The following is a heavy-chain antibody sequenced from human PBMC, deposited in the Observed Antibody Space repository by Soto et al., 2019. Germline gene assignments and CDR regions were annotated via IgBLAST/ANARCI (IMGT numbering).Heavy chain of an antibody. D-gene: IGHD6-6*01. CDR3: AIGRSSSSGGAFDI. Sequence: EVQLLESGGGLVQPGGSLRLSCAASGFTFSSYAMSWVRQAPGKGLAWVSAISGSGGSTYYADSVKGRFTISRDNSKNTLYLQMNGLRAEDTAVYYCAIGRSSSSGGAFDIWGQGTMVTVSS. J-gene: IGHJ3*02. V-gene: IGHV3-23*01. CDR2: ISGSGGST. CDR1: GFTFSSYA.